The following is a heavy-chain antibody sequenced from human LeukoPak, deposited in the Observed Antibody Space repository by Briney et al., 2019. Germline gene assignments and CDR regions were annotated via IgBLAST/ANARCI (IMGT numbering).Heavy chain of an antibody. CDR1: GYTFTGYY. Sequence: ASVKVSCKASGYTFTGYYMHWVRQAPGQGLEWMGWINPNSGGSNYAQKFQGRVTMTRDTSIATAYMELNSLRSDDTAVYYCARDLEGDGFSDYWGQGTLVTVSS. CDR3: ARDLEGDGFSDY. J-gene: IGHJ4*02. CDR2: INPNSGGS. V-gene: IGHV1-2*02. D-gene: IGHD5-24*01.